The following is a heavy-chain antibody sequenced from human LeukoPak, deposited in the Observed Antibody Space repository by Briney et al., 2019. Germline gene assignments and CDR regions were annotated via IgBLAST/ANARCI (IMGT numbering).Heavy chain of an antibody. Sequence: GESLKISCKGSGYNFTNNWIGWVRQMPGKGLEWVAIIYPGDSDTRYSPTFQGQVTISADKSISTAYLQWSSLKASDTAMYYCARHVGATRFDPWGQGTLVTVSS. J-gene: IGHJ5*02. D-gene: IGHD1-26*01. CDR1: GYNFTNNW. V-gene: IGHV5-51*01. CDR3: ARHVGATRFDP. CDR2: IYPGDSDT.